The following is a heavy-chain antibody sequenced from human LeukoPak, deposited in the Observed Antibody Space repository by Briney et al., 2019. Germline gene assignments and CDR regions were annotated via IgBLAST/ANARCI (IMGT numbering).Heavy chain of an antibody. D-gene: IGHD1-26*01. J-gene: IGHJ5*02. CDR3: ARRRSYGSFDP. CDR2: ISGSGGST. Sequence: GGSLRLSCAASGFTFSSYAMTWVRQAPGKGLEWVSVISGSGGSTYYADSVKGRFSISRDNSKNTLYLQMNSLRAEDTAVYYCARRRSYGSFDPWGQGTLVTVSS. CDR1: GFTFSSYA. V-gene: IGHV3-23*01.